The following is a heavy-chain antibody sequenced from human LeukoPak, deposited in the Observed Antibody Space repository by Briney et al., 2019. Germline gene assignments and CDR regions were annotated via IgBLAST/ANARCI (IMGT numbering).Heavy chain of an antibody. CDR2: IYPGESDT. CDR1: GYSFSTYW. CDR3: ARHSRVGSTWTHFDY. D-gene: IGHD3/OR15-3a*01. J-gene: IGHJ4*02. V-gene: IGHV5-51*01. Sequence: GESLKISCKGSGYSFSTYWIGWVRQMPGKGLEWMGIIYPGESDTRSSPSFQGQVTISADKSISTAYLQWSSLKASDTAMYYCARHSRVGSTWTHFDYWGRGTLVTVSS.